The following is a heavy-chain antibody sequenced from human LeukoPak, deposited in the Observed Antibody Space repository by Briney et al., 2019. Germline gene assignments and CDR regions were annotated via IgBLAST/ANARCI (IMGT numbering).Heavy chain of an antibody. Sequence: GSLRLSCAASGFTFSRNSMNWVRQAPGKGLEWVSSISSSSIYIYYADSVKGRFTISRDNAKNSLYLEMNSLRAEDTAAYYCARGHNYANDYWGQGTLVTVSS. CDR2: ISSSSIYI. D-gene: IGHD2-8*01. CDR1: GFTFSRNS. V-gene: IGHV3-21*01. CDR3: ARGHNYANDY. J-gene: IGHJ4*02.